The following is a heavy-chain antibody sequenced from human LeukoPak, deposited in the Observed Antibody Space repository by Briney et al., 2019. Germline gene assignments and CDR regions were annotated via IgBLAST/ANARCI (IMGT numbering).Heavy chain of an antibody. V-gene: IGHV3-53*01. CDR1: GFTVSSNY. CDR3: ARDGTGDRWGHFDY. J-gene: IGHJ4*02. CDR2: IYSGGST. Sequence: QSGGSLRLSCAASGFTVSSNYMSWVRRAPGKGLEWVSVIYSGGSTYYAGSVKGRFTISRDNSKNTLYLQMNSLRAEDTAVYYCARDGTGDRWGHFDYWGQGTLVTVSS. D-gene: IGHD7-27*01.